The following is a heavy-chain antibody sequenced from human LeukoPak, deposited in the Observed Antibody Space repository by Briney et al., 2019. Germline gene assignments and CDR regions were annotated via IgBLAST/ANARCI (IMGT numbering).Heavy chain of an antibody. J-gene: IGHJ5*02. CDR2: ISWDGGST. CDR3: AKMPGYNYDLNWFDP. D-gene: IGHD5-18*01. CDR1: GFTFDDYA. V-gene: IGHV3-43D*03. Sequence: GGSLRLSCAASGFTFDDYAMHWVRQAPGKGLEWVSLISWDGGSTYYADSVKGRFTISRDNSKNTLYLQMNSLRAEDTALYYCAKMPGYNYDLNWFDPWGQGTLVTVSS.